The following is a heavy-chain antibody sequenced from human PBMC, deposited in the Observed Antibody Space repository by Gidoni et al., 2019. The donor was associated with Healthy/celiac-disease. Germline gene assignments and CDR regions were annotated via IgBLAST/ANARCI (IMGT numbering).Heavy chain of an antibody. D-gene: IGHD3-22*01. CDR3: ARDLYYYDSSGTFDY. V-gene: IGHV3-7*01. J-gene: IGHJ4*02. Sequence: EVQLVESGGGLVQPGGSLRLSCAASGFTFSSYWMSWVRQAPGKGMEWVANIKQDGSEKYYVDSVKGRFTISRDNAKNSLYLQMNSLRAEGTAVYYCARDLYYYDSSGTFDYWGQGTLVTVSS. CDR2: IKQDGSEK. CDR1: GFTFSSYW.